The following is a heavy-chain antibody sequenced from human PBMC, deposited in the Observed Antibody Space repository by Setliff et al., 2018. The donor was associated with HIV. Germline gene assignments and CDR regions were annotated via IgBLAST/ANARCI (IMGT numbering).Heavy chain of an antibody. V-gene: IGHV3-23*01. CDR1: GFTFSSYA. CDR2: ISGSGGST. D-gene: IGHD4-17*01. Sequence: GGSLRLSCAASGFTFSSYAMSWVRQAPGKGLEWVSAISGSGGSTYYADSVKGRFTISRDNSKNTLYLQMNSLRAEDTAVYYCASPKDYGDFPPVGYFDYWGQGALVTVSS. CDR3: ASPKDYGDFPPVGYFDY. J-gene: IGHJ4*02.